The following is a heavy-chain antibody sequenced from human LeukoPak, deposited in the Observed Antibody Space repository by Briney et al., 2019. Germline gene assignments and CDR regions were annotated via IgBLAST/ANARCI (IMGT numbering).Heavy chain of an antibody. Sequence: GASVKVSCKASGYTFTSYGISWVRQAPGQGLEWMGWISAYNGNTNYAQKLQGRVTMTTDTSTSTAYMELRSLRSDDTAVYYCARDHGSGDDSSGYSFDYWGQGTLVTVSS. D-gene: IGHD3-22*01. CDR1: GYTFTSYG. CDR2: ISAYNGNT. CDR3: ARDHGSGDDSSGYSFDY. V-gene: IGHV1-18*01. J-gene: IGHJ4*02.